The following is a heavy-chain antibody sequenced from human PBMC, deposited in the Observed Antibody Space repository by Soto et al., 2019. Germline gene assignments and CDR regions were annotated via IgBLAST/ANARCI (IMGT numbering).Heavy chain of an antibody. CDR3: AKWSGFGDA. V-gene: IGHV3-23*01. CDR1: GFTLSSNS. CDR2: ISNDGSTT. J-gene: IGHJ5*02. D-gene: IGHD3-10*01. Sequence: GWLRRACAASGFTLSSNSMAWVRQAPGKRLQWVSGISNDGSTTFYIDSVRGRFTISRDTSTNTLYLQMDSLRVEDTAVYFCAKWSGFGDAWGQGTLLTVSS.